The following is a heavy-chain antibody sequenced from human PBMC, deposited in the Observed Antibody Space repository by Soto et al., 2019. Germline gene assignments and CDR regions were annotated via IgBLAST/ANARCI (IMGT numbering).Heavy chain of an antibody. V-gene: IGHV4-4*07. Sequence: QVQLQESGPGLVKPSETLSLTCTVSGASISDYYWSWIRQPAGKGLECIGRIYASGNTNYNPSLKSRDTMSVDTSKNQFSLTLNSVTAADTAVYYCARESRSALGTVEHWGRGTLVTVSS. CDR2: IYASGNT. CDR1: GASISDYY. J-gene: IGHJ4*02. CDR3: ARESRSALGTVEH. D-gene: IGHD6-13*01.